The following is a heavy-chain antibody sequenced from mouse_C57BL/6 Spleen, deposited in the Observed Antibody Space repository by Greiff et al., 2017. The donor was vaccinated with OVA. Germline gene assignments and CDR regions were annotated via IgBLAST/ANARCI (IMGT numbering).Heavy chain of an antibody. CDR2: ISYDGSN. D-gene: IGHD2-4*01. CDR3: ARADDYDHGRFAY. J-gene: IGHJ3*01. Sequence: EVHLVESGPGLVKPSQSLSLTCSVTGYSITSGYYWNWIRQFPGNKLEWVGYISYDGSNNYNPSLKNRISITRDPSKNQFFLKLNSVTTEDTATYYCARADDYDHGRFAYWGQGTLVTVSA. CDR1: GYSITSGYY. V-gene: IGHV3-6*01.